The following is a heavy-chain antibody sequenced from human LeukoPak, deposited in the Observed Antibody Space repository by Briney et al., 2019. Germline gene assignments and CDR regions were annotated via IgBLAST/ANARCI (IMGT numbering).Heavy chain of an antibody. Sequence: VASVKVSCKGSGGTFSSYAISWVRQAPGQGLEGMGGIIPIFGTANYAQKFQGRVTITADKSTSTAYMELSSLRSEDTAVYYCARGYCSGGSCDDFDYWGQGTLVTVSS. CDR3: ARGYCSGGSCDDFDY. CDR2: IIPIFGTA. D-gene: IGHD2-15*01. CDR1: GGTFSSYA. J-gene: IGHJ4*02. V-gene: IGHV1-69*06.